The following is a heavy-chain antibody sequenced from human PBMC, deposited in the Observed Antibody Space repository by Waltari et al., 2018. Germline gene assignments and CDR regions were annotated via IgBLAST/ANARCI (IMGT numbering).Heavy chain of an antibody. Sequence: EVQLVESGGGLVQPGRSLRLSCAASGFTFDDYAMHWVRQAPGKGLEWVSGISWNSGSIGYADSVKGRFTSSRDNAKNSLYLQMNSLRAEDMALYYCAKDSDYDFWSGYLDVWGQGTTVTVSS. CDR2: ISWNSGSI. CDR1: GFTFDDYA. D-gene: IGHD3-3*01. CDR3: AKDSDYDFWSGYLDV. J-gene: IGHJ6*02. V-gene: IGHV3-9*03.